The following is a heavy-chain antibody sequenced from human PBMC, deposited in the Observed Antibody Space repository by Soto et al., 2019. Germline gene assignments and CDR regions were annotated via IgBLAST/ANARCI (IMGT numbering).Heavy chain of an antibody. J-gene: IGHJ4*02. CDR1: GFTFSSYA. V-gene: IGHV3-30-3*01. CDR3: ARDPRNRGYSYGFDY. CDR2: ISYDGSNK. Sequence: PGGSLRLSCAASGFTFSSYAMHWVRQAPGKGLEWVAVISYDGSNKYYADSVKGRFTISRDNSKNTLYLQMNSLRAEDTAVYHCARDPRNRGYSYGFDYWGQGTLVTVSS. D-gene: IGHD5-18*01.